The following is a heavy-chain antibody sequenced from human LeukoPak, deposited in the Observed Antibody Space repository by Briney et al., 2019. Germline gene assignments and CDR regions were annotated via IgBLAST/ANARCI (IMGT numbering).Heavy chain of an antibody. D-gene: IGHD6-13*01. J-gene: IGHJ4*02. Sequence: TPSETLSLTCAVYGGSFSGYYWSWIRQPPGKGLEWIGEINHSGSTNYNPSLKSRVTISVDTSKNQFSLKLSSVTAADTAVYYCARTPGIAALYYFDYWGQGTLVTVSS. V-gene: IGHV4-34*01. CDR2: INHSGST. CDR1: GGSFSGYY. CDR3: ARTPGIAALYYFDY.